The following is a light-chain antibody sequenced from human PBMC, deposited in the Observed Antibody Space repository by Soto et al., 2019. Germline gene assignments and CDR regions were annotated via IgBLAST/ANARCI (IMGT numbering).Light chain of an antibody. CDR2: KNN. V-gene: IGLV1-47*01. CDR3: AAWDDSLSADVV. CDR1: CSNIGSNS. Sequence: QSVLTQAPSASGTPGQRVSISCSGDCSNIGSNSVYWYQQFPGTAPKLLIYKNNQRPSGVPDRFSGSKSGTSASLAISGLRSEDEADYYCAAWDDSLSADVVFGGGTKLTVL. J-gene: IGLJ2*01.